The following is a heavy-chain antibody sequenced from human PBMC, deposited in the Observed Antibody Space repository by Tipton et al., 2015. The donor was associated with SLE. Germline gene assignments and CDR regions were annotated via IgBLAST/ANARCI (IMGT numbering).Heavy chain of an antibody. Sequence: RSLRLSCAASGFTFEDYAMHWVRQVPGKGLEWVSSISYNSGSIGYADSVKGRFTISRDNAKKTLYLQMNSLRAEDTALYYCAKDVSEVVTVTRYDYYYYYMDVWGKGTTVTVSS. D-gene: IGHD2-21*02. CDR1: GFTFEDYA. CDR3: AKDVSEVVTVTRYDYYYYYMDV. CDR2: ISYNSGSI. V-gene: IGHV3-9*01. J-gene: IGHJ6*03.